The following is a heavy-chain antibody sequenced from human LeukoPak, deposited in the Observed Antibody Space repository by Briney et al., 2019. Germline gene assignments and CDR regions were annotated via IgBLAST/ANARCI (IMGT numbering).Heavy chain of an antibody. Sequence: GGSLRLSCAASGFTVSSNYMSWVRQAPGKGLEWVSAIYSGDSTYYADSVKGRFTISRDDSKNTLYLQMNSLRAEDTAVYYCARYKLTTVIYYYMDVWGKGTTVTVSS. J-gene: IGHJ6*03. D-gene: IGHD4-11*01. CDR2: IYSGDST. V-gene: IGHV3-66*02. CDR3: ARYKLTTVIYYYMDV. CDR1: GFTVSSNY.